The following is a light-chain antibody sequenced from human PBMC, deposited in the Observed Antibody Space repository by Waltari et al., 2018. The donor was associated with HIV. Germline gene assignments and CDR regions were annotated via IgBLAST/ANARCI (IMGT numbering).Light chain of an antibody. CDR2: EVN. CDR1: NSDVGNYNL. J-gene: IGLJ1*01. V-gene: IGLV2-23*02. Sequence: QSALTQPASVSGSPGQSITISCTGTNSDVGNYNLVSWYQQHPGKAPQLMIYEVNKRPSGISDRFSGSKSDNTASLTISGLQAEDEADYYCCSYASSTTYVFGTGTKITVL. CDR3: CSYASSTTYV.